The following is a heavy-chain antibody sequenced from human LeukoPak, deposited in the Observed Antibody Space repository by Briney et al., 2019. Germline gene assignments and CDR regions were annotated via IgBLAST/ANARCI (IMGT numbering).Heavy chain of an antibody. V-gene: IGHV3-11*04. CDR3: ARAGLMITFGGVTDY. CDR1: EFTFTDYY. D-gene: IGHD3-16*01. Sequence: PGGSLRLSCAASEFTFTDYYMSWIRQAPGKGLEWLSYISISGSTIYYADSVKGRFTISRDNAKNSLYLQMNSLRAEDTAVYYCARAGLMITFGGVTDYWGREPWSPSPQ. J-gene: IGHJ4*02. CDR2: ISISGSTI.